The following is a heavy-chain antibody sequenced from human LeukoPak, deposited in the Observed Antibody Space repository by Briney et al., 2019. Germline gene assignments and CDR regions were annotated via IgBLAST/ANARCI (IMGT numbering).Heavy chain of an antibody. CDR3: AREMSIAAAANFDY. J-gene: IGHJ4*02. CDR1: GFTFSSYW. V-gene: IGHV3-7*01. CDR2: IKQDGSEK. Sequence: GGSLRLSCAASGFTFSSYWMSWVRQAPGKGLEWVANIKQDGSEKYYVDSVKGRFTSSRDNAKNSLYLQMNSLRAEDTAVYYCAREMSIAAAANFDYWGQGTLVTVSS. D-gene: IGHD6-13*01.